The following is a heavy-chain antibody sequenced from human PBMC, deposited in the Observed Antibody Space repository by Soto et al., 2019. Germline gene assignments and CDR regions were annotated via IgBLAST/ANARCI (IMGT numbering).Heavy chain of an antibody. CDR3: ARGPNSGYDPYFDY. J-gene: IGHJ4*02. D-gene: IGHD5-12*01. CDR2: INSDGSST. V-gene: IGHV3-74*01. Sequence: GGSLRLSCAASGFTFSSYWMHWVRQAPGKGLVWVSRINSDGSSTSYADSVKGRFTISRDNSKNTLYLQMGSLRAEDMAVYYCARGPNSGYDPYFDYWGQGTLVTVSS. CDR1: GFTFSSYW.